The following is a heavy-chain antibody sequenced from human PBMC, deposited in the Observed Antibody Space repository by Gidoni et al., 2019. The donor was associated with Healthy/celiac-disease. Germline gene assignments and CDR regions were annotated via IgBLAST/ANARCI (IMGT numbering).Heavy chain of an antibody. Sequence: QLVHSGAWVKKTGESLTISCKGSGYSFTSYCIGWVRQMPGKGLEWMGISYPGDSDTRYSPAFQGQVTISADKSISTAYLKWSSLKASDTAMYYCARLVVVAATVGSGWCDPWGQGTLVTVSS. D-gene: IGHD2-15*01. V-gene: IGHV5-51*01. CDR2: SYPGDSDT. J-gene: IGHJ5*02. CDR1: GYSFTSYC. CDR3: ARLVVVAATVGSGWCDP.